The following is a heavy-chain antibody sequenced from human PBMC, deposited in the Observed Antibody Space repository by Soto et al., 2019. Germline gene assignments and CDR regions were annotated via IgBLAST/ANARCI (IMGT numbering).Heavy chain of an antibody. CDR3: GRRDSSGYYHDAFDI. CDR1: GGSISSDVYY. CDR2: IYYSGST. Sequence: SETLSLTCTVSGGSISSDVYYWSWIRQHPGKGLEWIGYIYYSGSTYYNPSLKSRVTISVDTSKNQFSLKLSSVTAADTAVYYCGRRDSSGYYHDAFDIWGQGTMVTVSS. J-gene: IGHJ3*02. V-gene: IGHV4-31*03. D-gene: IGHD3-22*01.